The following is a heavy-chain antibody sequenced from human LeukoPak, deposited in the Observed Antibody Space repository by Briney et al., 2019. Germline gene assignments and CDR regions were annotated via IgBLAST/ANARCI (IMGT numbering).Heavy chain of an antibody. CDR2: IYYSGST. CDR1: GGSISSYY. V-gene: IGHV4-59*01. D-gene: IGHD5-24*01. CDR3: ARDIASFFGYNSWGFFDY. J-gene: IGHJ4*02. Sequence: SETLSLTCTVSGGSISSYYWSWIRQPPGKGLEGMGYIYYSGSTNYNPSLTSRGTISVETCKNQCSLKLSSVTAADTAVYYCARDIASFFGYNSWGFFDYRGQGTLVTVSS.